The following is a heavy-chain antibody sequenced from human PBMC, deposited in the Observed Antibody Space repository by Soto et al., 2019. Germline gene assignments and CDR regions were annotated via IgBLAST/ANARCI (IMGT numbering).Heavy chain of an antibody. Sequence: QVQLVQSGAEVKKPGASVKVSCKASGYTFTGYYMHWVRQAPGQGLEWMGWINPNSGGTNYAQKFQGWVTMTRDTAISTAYMELSTLRYDDTAVYYCARDVRSFLGSSWSHGMDVWGQGTTVTVSS. CDR3: ARDVRSFLGSSWSHGMDV. V-gene: IGHV1-2*04. CDR2: INPNSGGT. CDR1: GYTFTGYY. J-gene: IGHJ6*02. D-gene: IGHD6-13*01.